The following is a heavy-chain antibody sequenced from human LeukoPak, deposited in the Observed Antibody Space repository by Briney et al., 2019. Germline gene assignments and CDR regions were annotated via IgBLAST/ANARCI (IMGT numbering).Heavy chain of an antibody. CDR2: INGDCSST. V-gene: IGHV3-74*03. CDR3: AKDSSLDYGDYEAEYYFDY. D-gene: IGHD4-17*01. Sequence: GGSLRLSCAASGFSFNKYWVHGVRQVPGKGLVWVSRINGDCSSTMYADSVKGRFPISRDNAKNTLYLQMNSLRAEDTALYYCAKDSSLDYGDYEAEYYFDYWGQGTLVTVSS. CDR1: GFSFNKYW. J-gene: IGHJ4*02.